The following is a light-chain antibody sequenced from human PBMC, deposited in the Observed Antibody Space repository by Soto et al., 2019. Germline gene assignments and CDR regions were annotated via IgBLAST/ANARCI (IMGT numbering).Light chain of an antibody. Sequence: EIVLTQSPGTLSLSPGERATLSCRASQSVSSNYLAWYQHKPGQGPRLPIYAASSRATGIPDRFSGSGSGTDFTLTISRLEPEDSALYYCQKYGSAFTFGPGTKVEIK. CDR2: AAS. CDR1: QSVSSNY. CDR3: QKYGSAFT. J-gene: IGKJ3*01. V-gene: IGKV3-20*01.